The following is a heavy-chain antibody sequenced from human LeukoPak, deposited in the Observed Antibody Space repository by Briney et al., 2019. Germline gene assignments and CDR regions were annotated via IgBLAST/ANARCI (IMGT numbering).Heavy chain of an antibody. CDR2: INHSGSA. Sequence: SETLSLTCAVYGGSFSGYYWSWIRQPPGKGLEWIGEINHSGSANYNPSLKSRVTISVDTSKNQSSLKLSSVTAADTAVYYCARGLQAYSSSWYALVNWFDPWGQGTLVTVSS. J-gene: IGHJ5*02. D-gene: IGHD6-13*01. CDR1: GGSFSGYY. V-gene: IGHV4-34*01. CDR3: ARGLQAYSSSWYALVNWFDP.